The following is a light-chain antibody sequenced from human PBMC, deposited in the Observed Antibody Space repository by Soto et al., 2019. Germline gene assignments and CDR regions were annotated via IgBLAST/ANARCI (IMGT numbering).Light chain of an antibody. J-gene: IGKJ5*01. V-gene: IGKV1-39*01. CDR1: QSIYTY. CDR2: SAS. Sequence: DIQMTQPPSSLSASVGDRVTLTCRASQSIYTYVNWYQQKPGKAPQLLIYSASSLENGVPLRFTGSGSGTDFTLTITSWQPEDFATYDCQQSYSMPITFGQGTRRELK. CDR3: QQSYSMPIT.